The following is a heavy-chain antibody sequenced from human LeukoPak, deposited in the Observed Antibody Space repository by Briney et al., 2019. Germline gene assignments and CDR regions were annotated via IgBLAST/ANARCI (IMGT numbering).Heavy chain of an antibody. Sequence: GGSLRLSCAASGFTFSSYAMNWVRQAPGKGLEWVSSISSSSSYIYYADSVKGRFTISRDNAKNSLYLQMNSLRAEDTALYYCAKGLYGSDMDVWGQGTTVTVSS. J-gene: IGHJ6*02. D-gene: IGHD3-10*01. CDR3: AKGLYGSDMDV. CDR1: GFTFSSYA. CDR2: ISSSSSYI. V-gene: IGHV3-21*04.